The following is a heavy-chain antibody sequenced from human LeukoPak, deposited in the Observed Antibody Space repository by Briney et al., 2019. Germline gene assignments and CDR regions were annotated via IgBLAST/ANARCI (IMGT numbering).Heavy chain of an antibody. V-gene: IGHV3-21*01. CDR1: GFTFSSYS. CDR3: ASGKVSSFPTLEWLSTDAFDI. J-gene: IGHJ3*02. Sequence: GGSLRLSCAASGFTFSSYSMNWLRQAPGKGLEWVSSISSSSSYIYYADSVKGRFPISRDNAKNSLYLQMNSLRAEDTAVYYCASGKVSSFPTLEWLSTDAFDIWGQGTMVTVSS. CDR2: ISSSSSYI. D-gene: IGHD3-3*01.